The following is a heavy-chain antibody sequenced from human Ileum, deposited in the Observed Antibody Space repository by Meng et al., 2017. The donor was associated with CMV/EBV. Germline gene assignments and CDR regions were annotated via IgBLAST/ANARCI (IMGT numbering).Heavy chain of an antibody. Sequence: LSLTCAVYGGSFSCYYWSWIRQPPGKGLEWIGEINHSGSTNYNPSLKSRVTISVDTSKNQFSLKLSSVTAADTAVYYCASGYYFDYWGQGTLVTVSS. CDR1: GGSFSCYY. V-gene: IGHV4-34*01. J-gene: IGHJ4*02. CDR3: ASGYYFDY. CDR2: INHSGST.